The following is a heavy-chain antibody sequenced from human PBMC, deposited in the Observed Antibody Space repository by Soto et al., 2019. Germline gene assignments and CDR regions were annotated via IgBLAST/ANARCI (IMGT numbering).Heavy chain of an antibody. CDR3: ARGDWRGVVRGVIDLYYYGMDV. D-gene: IGHD3-10*01. CDR1: GFTFSSYG. V-gene: IGHV3-33*01. J-gene: IGHJ6*02. Sequence: QVQLVESGGGVVQPGRSLRLSCAASGFTFSSYGMHWVRHAPGKGLAWVAVIWYDGSNKYYADSVKGRFTISRDNSKNKLYLQMNILRAEDTAVYYCARGDWRGVVRGVIDLYYYGMDVWGQGTTVTVSS. CDR2: IWYDGSNK.